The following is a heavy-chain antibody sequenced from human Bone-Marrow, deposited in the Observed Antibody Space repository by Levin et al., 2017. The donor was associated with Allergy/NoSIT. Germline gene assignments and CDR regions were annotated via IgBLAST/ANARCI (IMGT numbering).Heavy chain of an antibody. CDR1: GFTLSTYS. V-gene: IGHV3-30-3*01. CDR3: ARDYSRSRYFFSFYMDV. Sequence: GGSLRLSCAASGFTLSTYSMHWVRQAPGKGLEWVGVISYDGTNKHYADSVKGRFTISRDDSKNTVSLQLSSLRGEDTAVYYCARDYSRSRYFFSFYMDVWGTGTTVAVSS. D-gene: IGHD6-13*01. J-gene: IGHJ6*03. CDR2: ISYDGTNK.